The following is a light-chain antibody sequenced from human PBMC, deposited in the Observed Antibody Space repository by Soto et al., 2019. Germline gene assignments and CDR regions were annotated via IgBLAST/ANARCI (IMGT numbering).Light chain of an antibody. CDR1: ISDVGGYNY. CDR3: SSYTSSSTLV. CDR2: DVS. V-gene: IGLV2-14*01. Sequence: QSALTQPASVSGSPGQSITISCTGTISDVGGYNYVSWYQQHPCKAPKLMIYDVSKRPSGVSNRFSGSNSGNTASLTIFGLQAEDEADYYCSSYTSSSTLVFGGGTKLTVL. J-gene: IGLJ2*01.